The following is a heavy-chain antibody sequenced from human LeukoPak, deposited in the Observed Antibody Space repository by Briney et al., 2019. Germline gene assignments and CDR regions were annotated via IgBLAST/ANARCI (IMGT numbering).Heavy chain of an antibody. CDR1: GFPFSSYA. CDR3: AKSDYYDSSGHPSSFEY. J-gene: IGHJ4*02. D-gene: IGHD3-22*01. Sequence: GGSLILSCAASGFPFSSYAMSWVRQAPGRALEWVSAVSGSGGTTFYADSVKGRFPISRDNSKNTLYLQMNSLRAEDTAVYYCAKSDYYDSSGHPSSFEYWGQGTLVTVSS. CDR2: VSGSGGTT. V-gene: IGHV3-23*01.